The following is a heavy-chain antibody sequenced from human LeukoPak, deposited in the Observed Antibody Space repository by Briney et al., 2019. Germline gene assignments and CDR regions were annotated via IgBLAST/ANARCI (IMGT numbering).Heavy chain of an antibody. Sequence: PSETLSLTCTVSGGSISSSSYYWGWIRQSPGKGLEWIGSIYYSGSTYYNPSLKSRVTISVDTSKNQFSLKLGSVTAADTAVYYCATGPYDFWSGYYKYYFDYWGQGTLVTVSS. J-gene: IGHJ4*02. CDR2: IYYSGST. V-gene: IGHV4-39*01. D-gene: IGHD3-3*01. CDR1: GGSISSSSYY. CDR3: ATGPYDFWSGYYKYYFDY.